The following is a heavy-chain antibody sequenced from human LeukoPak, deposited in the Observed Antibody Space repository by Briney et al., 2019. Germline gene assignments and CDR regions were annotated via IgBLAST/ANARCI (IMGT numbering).Heavy chain of an antibody. J-gene: IGHJ6*02. V-gene: IGHV6-1*01. CDR1: GDSVSSNSAA. D-gene: IGHD6-13*01. CDR3: ARDQVSSSLIYRPYYYYYGMDV. Sequence: SQTLSLTCAISGDSVSSNSAAWNWIRQSPSRGLEWLGRTYYRSKWYNDYAVSVKSRITINPDTSKNQFSLQLNSVTPEDTAVYYCARDQVSSSLIYRPYYYYYGMDVWGQGTTVTVSS. CDR2: TYYRSKWYN.